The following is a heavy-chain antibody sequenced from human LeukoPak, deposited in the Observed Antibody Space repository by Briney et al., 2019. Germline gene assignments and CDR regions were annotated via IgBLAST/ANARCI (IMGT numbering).Heavy chain of an antibody. CDR2: IYTSGST. Sequence: SETLSLTCTVSGGSISSGSYYWSWIRQPAGKGLEWIGRIYTSGSTNYNPSLKSRVTISVDTSKNQFSLKLSSVTAADTAVYYCARSTVVKALYYYYYMDVWGKGTTVTVSS. CDR3: ARSTVVKALYYYYYMDV. V-gene: IGHV4-61*02. D-gene: IGHD4-23*01. J-gene: IGHJ6*03. CDR1: GGSISSGSYY.